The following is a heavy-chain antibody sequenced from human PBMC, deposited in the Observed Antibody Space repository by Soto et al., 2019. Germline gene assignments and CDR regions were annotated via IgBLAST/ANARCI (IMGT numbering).Heavy chain of an antibody. CDR1: GFTFSSYA. Sequence: GGSLRLSCAASGFTFSSYAMSWVRQAPGKGLEWVSAISGSGGSTYYADSVKGRFTISRDNSKNTLYLQMNSLRAEDTAVYYCAKDLYVVVVAATVSLDSTFDYWGQGTLVTVSS. V-gene: IGHV3-23*01. CDR2: ISGSGGST. D-gene: IGHD2-15*01. CDR3: AKDLYVVVVAATVSLDSTFDY. J-gene: IGHJ4*02.